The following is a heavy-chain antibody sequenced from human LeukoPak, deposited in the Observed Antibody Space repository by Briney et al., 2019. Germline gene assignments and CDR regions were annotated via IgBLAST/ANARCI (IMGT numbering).Heavy chain of an antibody. J-gene: IGHJ6*04. CDR1: GFTFSRYS. Sequence: QTGGSLRLSCAASGFTFSRYSMNWVRQAPGKGLEWVSYISRSSTTIYYADSVKGRFTISRDNAKNSLYLQMNSLRAEDTAVYYCAELGITMIGGVWGKGTTVTISS. CDR3: AELGITMIGGV. D-gene: IGHD3-10*02. V-gene: IGHV3-48*04. CDR2: ISRSSTTI.